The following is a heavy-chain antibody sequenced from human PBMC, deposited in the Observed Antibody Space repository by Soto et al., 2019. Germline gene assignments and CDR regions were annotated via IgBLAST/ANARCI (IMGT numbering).Heavy chain of an antibody. V-gene: IGHV3-43*01. CDR2: ISWDGGST. CDR3: AKGVPDYYDSSARAEYFQH. CDR1: GFTFDDYT. D-gene: IGHD3-22*01. Sequence: EVQLVESGGVVVQPGGSLRLSCAASGFTFDDYTMHWVRQAPGKGLEWVSLISWDGGSTYYADSVKGRFTISRDNSKNSLYLQMNSLRTEDTALYYCAKGVPDYYDSSARAEYFQHWGQGTLVTVSS. J-gene: IGHJ1*01.